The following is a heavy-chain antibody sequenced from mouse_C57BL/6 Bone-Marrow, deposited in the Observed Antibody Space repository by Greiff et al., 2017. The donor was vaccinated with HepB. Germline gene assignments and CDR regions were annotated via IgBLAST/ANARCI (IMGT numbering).Heavy chain of an antibody. CDR2: ISSGGSYT. CDR3: ARGAGGDY. J-gene: IGHJ2*01. Sequence: EVKLVESGGDLVKPGGSLKLSCAASGFTFSSYGMSWVRQTPDKRLEWVATISSGGSYTYYPDSGKGRFTIARDNAKNTLYLQMSSLKSEDTAMYYCARGAGGDYWGQGTTLTVSS. V-gene: IGHV5-6*01. CDR1: GFTFSSYG.